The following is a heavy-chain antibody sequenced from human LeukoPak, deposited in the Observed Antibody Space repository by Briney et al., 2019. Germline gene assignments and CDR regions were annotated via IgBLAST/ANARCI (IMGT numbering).Heavy chain of an antibody. Sequence: SETLSLTCTVSGGSVSSGSYYWSWIRQPPGTGLEWIGYIYYSGSTNYNPSLKSRVTISVDTSKNQFSLKLSSVTAADTAVYYCARDTELTDAFDIWGQGTMVTVSS. D-gene: IGHD1-26*01. CDR1: GGSVSSGSYY. CDR2: IYYSGST. V-gene: IGHV4-61*01. CDR3: ARDTELTDAFDI. J-gene: IGHJ3*02.